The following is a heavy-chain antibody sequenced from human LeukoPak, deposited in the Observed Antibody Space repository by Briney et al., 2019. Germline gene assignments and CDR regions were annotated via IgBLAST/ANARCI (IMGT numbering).Heavy chain of an antibody. CDR2: ISSSSSTI. Sequence: GGSLRLSCAASGFTFSSLSMNWVRQAPGKGLEWVSYISSSSSTIYYADSVKGRFTISRDNAKNSLYLQMNSLRAEDTAVYYCARDSYGSGSYYRIDYWGQGTLVTVSS. D-gene: IGHD3-10*01. CDR3: ARDSYGSGSYYRIDY. J-gene: IGHJ4*02. V-gene: IGHV3-48*04. CDR1: GFTFSSLS.